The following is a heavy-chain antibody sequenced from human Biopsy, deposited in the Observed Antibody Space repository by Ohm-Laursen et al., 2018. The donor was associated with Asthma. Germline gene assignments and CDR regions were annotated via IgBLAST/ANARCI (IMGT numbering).Heavy chain of an antibody. J-gene: IGHJ5*02. V-gene: IGHV4-31*03. D-gene: IGHD4-17*01. CDR1: GGSINIGDYY. CDR3: ARTAYGHDGFDP. CDR2: IYSSGRT. Sequence: TLSLTCTVSGGSINIGDYYWSWIRQHPVKGLGWIGHIYSSGRTYYNPSLKSRVSISLDTSKNQFSLSLSSVSAADSAVYYCARTAYGHDGFDPWGQGTLVTVSS.